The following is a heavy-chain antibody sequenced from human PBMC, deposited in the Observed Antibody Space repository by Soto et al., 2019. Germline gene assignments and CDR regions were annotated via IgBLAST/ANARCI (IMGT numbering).Heavy chain of an antibody. CDR2: ISAYNGNT. J-gene: IGHJ4*02. V-gene: IGHV1-18*01. CDR1: GYTFTSYG. D-gene: IGHD5-12*01. Sequence: HVQLLQSGAEVKKPGASVKVPCKASGYTFTSYGISCVRQAPGQGLEWMGWISAYNGNTNYAQKLQGRVTMTTDTSTSTAYMELRSRRSDDTAVYYCARGEGGYSGYGEVDDYWGQGTLVTVSS. CDR3: ARGEGGYSGYGEVDDY.